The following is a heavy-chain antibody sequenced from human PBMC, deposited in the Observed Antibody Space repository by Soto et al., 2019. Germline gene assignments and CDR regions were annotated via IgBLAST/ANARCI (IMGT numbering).Heavy chain of an antibody. V-gene: IGHV1-46*01. CDR2: INPSGGST. CDR1: GYILSGYY. CDR3: AKAGGSGSYYAERDYYFDY. Sequence: ASVKVSCKASGYILSGYYMHWVRQAPGQGLEWLGIINPSGGSTTYAQKFQGRVTMTRDTSTSTVYMELSSLRSDDTAMYYCAKAGGSGSYYAERDYYFDYWG. D-gene: IGHD3-10*01. J-gene: IGHJ4*01.